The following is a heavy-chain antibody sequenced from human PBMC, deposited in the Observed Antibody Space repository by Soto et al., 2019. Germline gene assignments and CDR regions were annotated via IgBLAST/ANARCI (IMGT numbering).Heavy chain of an antibody. J-gene: IGHJ6*02. CDR2: ISAYNGNT. CDR3: ARHRIAVAGSGGYGMDV. V-gene: IGHV1-18*04. D-gene: IGHD6-19*01. Sequence: SVKVSCKASGYTFTSYGISWVRQAPVQGLEWMGWISAYNGNTDYAQKLQGRVTMTTDTSTSTAYMELRSLRSDDTAVYYCARHRIAVAGSGGYGMDVWGQGTKVTVYS. CDR1: GYTFTSYG.